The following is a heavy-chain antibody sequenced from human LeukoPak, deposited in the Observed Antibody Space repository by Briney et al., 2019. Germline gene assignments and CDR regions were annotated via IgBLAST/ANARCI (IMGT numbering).Heavy chain of an antibody. Sequence: PSETLSLTCTVSGGSISSYYWSWIRQPPGKGLEWIGYIYYSGSTNYNPSLKSRVTISVDTSKNQFSLKLSSVTAADTAVYYCARVSSGDNYYYYYMDVWGKGTTVTVSS. D-gene: IGHD2-15*01. J-gene: IGHJ6*03. V-gene: IGHV4-59*01. CDR2: IYYSGST. CDR3: ARVSSGDNYYYYYMDV. CDR1: GGSISSYY.